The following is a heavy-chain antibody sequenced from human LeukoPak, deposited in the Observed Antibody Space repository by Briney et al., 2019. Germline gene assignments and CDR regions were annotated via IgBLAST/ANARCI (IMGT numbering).Heavy chain of an antibody. CDR3: ARTNAFDI. J-gene: IGHJ3*02. CDR2: IYYSGST. CDR1: GGSISTNY. Sequence: SETLSLTCTVSGGSISTNYWSCIRQPPGKGLEWIGYIYYSGSTNYNPSLKSRVTISVDTSKNQFSLRLSSVTAADTAVYYCARTNAFDIWGQGTMVTVSS. V-gene: IGHV4-59*01.